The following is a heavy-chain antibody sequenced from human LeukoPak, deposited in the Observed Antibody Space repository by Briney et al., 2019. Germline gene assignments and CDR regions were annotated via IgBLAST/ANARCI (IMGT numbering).Heavy chain of an antibody. CDR3: XXXXXXXXXXXXXXSCYSNYQGMDV. D-gene: IGHD2-21*01. J-gene: IGHJ6*02. CDR1: GFTFSGHA. Sequence: GRSLRLSCAGSGFTFSGHAMHWVRQAPGKGLEWVAATSYHGANRYYAGSVKGRFSISRDNSKNTLFLQMNSLKTEDTAVYYXXXXXXXXXXXXXXXSCYSNYQGMDVWGPGTTVTV. V-gene: IGHV3-30*03. CDR2: TSYHGANR.